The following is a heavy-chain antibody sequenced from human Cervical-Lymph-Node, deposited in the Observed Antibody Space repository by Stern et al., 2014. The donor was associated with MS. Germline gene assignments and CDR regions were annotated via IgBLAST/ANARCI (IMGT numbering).Heavy chain of an antibody. J-gene: IGHJ2*01. V-gene: IGHV3-30*04. CDR3: ARDDWATTGSFDL. Sequence: VQLVESGGGVVQPGRSLRLSCAASGFTFSSYAMHWVRQAPGKGLGWGAVISYDGSNKYYADSVKGRFTISRDNSKNTLYLQMNSLRAEDTAVYYCARDDWATTGSFDLWGRGTLVTVSS. CDR1: GFTFSSYA. CDR2: ISYDGSNK. D-gene: IGHD5-12*01.